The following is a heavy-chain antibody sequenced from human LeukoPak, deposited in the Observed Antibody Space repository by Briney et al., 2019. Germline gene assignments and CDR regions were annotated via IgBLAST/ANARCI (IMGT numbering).Heavy chain of an antibody. Sequence: SQTLSLTCAISGDSVSSNSAAWNWIRQSPSRGLEWLGRTYYRSKWYNDYAVSVKSRITINPDTSKNQFSLQLNSVTPEDTAVYYCARDYLSGSYYYYYYYMDVWGKGTTVTVSS. J-gene: IGHJ6*03. CDR1: GDSVSSNSAA. CDR3: ARDYLSGSYYYYYYYMDV. CDR2: TYYRSKWYN. D-gene: IGHD1-26*01. V-gene: IGHV6-1*01.